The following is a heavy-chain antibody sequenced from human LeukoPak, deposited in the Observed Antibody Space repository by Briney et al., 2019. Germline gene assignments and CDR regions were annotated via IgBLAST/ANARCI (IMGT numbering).Heavy chain of an antibody. CDR3: ARHWGYGDYVGVNWFDP. J-gene: IGHJ5*02. V-gene: IGHV4-59*08. D-gene: IGHD4-17*01. CDR1: GGSISSYY. CDR2: IYYSGST. Sequence: SETLSLTCTVSGGSISSYYWSWIRQPPGKGLEWIGYIYYSGSTNYNSSLKSRVTISIDTSKNQFSLKLSSVTAADTAVYYCARHWGYGDYVGVNWFDPWGQGTLVTVSS.